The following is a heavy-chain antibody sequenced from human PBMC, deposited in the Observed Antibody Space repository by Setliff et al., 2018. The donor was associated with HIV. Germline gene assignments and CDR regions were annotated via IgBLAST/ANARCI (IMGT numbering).Heavy chain of an antibody. Sequence: SETLSLTCTVSGVSVSSGGYYWSWIRQHPGKGLGWIGYVYYTGTTYFNPSLKSRITISVDTSKNQFSLKLGFVTAADTAVYYCARGESTTWDLAEYFQHWGHGTLVTVSS. CDR2: VYYTGTT. D-gene: IGHD2-2*01. CDR3: ARGESTTWDLAEYFQH. CDR1: GVSVSSGGYY. V-gene: IGHV4-31*03. J-gene: IGHJ1*01.